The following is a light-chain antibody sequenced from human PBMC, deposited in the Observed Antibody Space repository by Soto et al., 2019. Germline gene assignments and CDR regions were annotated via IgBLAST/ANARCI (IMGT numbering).Light chain of an antibody. J-gene: IGKJ1*01. CDR3: MQALQSPRT. Sequence: DIVLTQSPSALPVTPGKAASISCMSSQSLLHSNGYNFLDWYLQKPGQSPQILINLGSNRSSGVPDRFSGSGSGTDFTLKISRVEAEDVGVDYCMQALQSPRTFGQGTKV. CDR1: QSLLHSNGYNF. V-gene: IGKV2-28*01. CDR2: LGS.